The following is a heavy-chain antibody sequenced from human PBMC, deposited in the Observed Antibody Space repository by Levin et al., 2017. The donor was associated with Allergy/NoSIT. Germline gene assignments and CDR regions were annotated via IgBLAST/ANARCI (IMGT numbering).Heavy chain of an antibody. CDR2: ISSSGGTL. Sequence: PGGSLRLSCAASGFSFSDYYMSWIRQAPGKGLEWISYISSSGGTLYYADSVKGRFTISRDNAKNSLYLQMNSLGAEDAAVYYCARSPFSGNYPDYWGQGTLVTVSS. V-gene: IGHV3-11*01. D-gene: IGHD1-26*01. CDR3: ARSPFSGNYPDY. J-gene: IGHJ4*02. CDR1: GFSFSDYY.